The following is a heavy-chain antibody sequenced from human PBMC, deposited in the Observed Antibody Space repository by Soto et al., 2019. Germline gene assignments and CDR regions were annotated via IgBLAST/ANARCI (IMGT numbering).Heavy chain of an antibody. CDR1: GFTFSSNA. CDR3: ARESMWAPDY. Sequence: EVQLLESGGGLVQPGGSLRLSCTASGFTFSSNAMSWVRQAPGKGLEWVSSISGSAGVTYYADSVKGRFTISRDNAKNTLYLEMNSLRADDTAVYYCARESMWAPDYWGQGTLVAVSS. CDR2: ISGSAGVT. J-gene: IGHJ4*02. V-gene: IGHV3-23*01. D-gene: IGHD1-26*01.